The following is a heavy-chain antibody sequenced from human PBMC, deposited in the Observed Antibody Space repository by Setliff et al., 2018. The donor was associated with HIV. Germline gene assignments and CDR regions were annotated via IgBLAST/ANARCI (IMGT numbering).Heavy chain of an antibody. V-gene: IGHV4-39*01. J-gene: IGHJ6*03. CDR3: ARSRESSGYYRDYYYYLDV. CDR1: GGSISSSSYY. Sequence: SETLSLTCTVSGGSISSSSYYWGWIRQPPGKGLEWIGNIYYSGSTYYNSSLKSRVTISVDTSKNQFSLKLSSVTAADTAVYYCARSRESSGYYRDYYYYLDVWGKGTTVTVSS. D-gene: IGHD6-19*01. CDR2: IYYSGST.